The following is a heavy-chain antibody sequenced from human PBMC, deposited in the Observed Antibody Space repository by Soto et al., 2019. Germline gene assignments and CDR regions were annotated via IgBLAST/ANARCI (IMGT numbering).Heavy chain of an antibody. CDR2: INAGNGNT. CDR1: GYTFTSYA. V-gene: IGHV1-3*01. CDR3: ASSYRNYALIDYYYYGMDV. Sequence: QVQLVQSGAEVKKPGASVKVSCKASGYTFTSYAMHWVRQAPGQRLEWMGWINAGNGNTKYSQKFQGRVTITRDTSASTAYMELSSPRSEDTAVYYCASSYRNYALIDYYYYGMDVWGQGTTVTVSS. D-gene: IGHD4-4*01. J-gene: IGHJ6*02.